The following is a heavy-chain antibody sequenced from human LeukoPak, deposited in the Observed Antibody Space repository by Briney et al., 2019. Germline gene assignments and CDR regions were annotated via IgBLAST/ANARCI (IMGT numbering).Heavy chain of an antibody. Sequence: SQTLSLTCTVSGGSISSGDYYWSWIRQPPGKGLEWIGYIYYSGSTNCNPSLKSRVTISVDRSKNQFSLKLSSVTAADTAVYYCARIDHGGAQNAFDIWGQGTMVTVSS. CDR2: IYYSGST. V-gene: IGHV4-30-4*08. J-gene: IGHJ3*02. CDR3: ARIDHGGAQNAFDI. CDR1: GGSISSGDYY. D-gene: IGHD4-23*01.